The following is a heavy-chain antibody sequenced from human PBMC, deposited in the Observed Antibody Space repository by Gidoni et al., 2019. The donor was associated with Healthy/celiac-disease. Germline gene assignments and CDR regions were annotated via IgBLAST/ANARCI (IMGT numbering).Heavy chain of an antibody. D-gene: IGHD1-26*01. CDR2: ISGSGGST. V-gene: IGHV3-23*01. CDR3: AKDLGVGWELHQGFDY. J-gene: IGHJ4*02. Sequence: EVQLLESGGGLVQPGGSLRLSCAASGFTFSSYAMRWVRQAPGKGLEWVSAISGSGGSTYYADSVKGRFTISRDNSKNTLYLQMNSLRAEDTAVYYCAKDLGVGWELHQGFDYWGQGTLVTVSS. CDR1: GFTFSSYA.